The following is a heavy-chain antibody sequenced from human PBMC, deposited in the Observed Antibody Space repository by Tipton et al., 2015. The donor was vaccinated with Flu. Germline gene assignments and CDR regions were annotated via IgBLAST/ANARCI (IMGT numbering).Heavy chain of an antibody. CDR3: ARIKIQGVDYYYYYGMDV. J-gene: IGHJ6*02. V-gene: IGHV4-39*07. D-gene: IGHD1-1*01. CDR2: INHSGST. CDR1: GGSISSSSYY. Sequence: TLSLTCTVSGGSISSSSYYWSWIRQPPGKGLEWIGEINHSGSTNYNPSLKSRVTISVDTSKNQFSLKLSSVTAADTAVYYCARIKIQGVDYYYYYGMDVWGQGTTVTVSS.